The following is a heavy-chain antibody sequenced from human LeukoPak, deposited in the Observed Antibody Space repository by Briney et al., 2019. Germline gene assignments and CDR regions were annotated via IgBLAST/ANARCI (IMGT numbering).Heavy chain of an antibody. D-gene: IGHD5-18*01. CDR3: AKEGDTALVTGYFDL. V-gene: IGHV1-69*13. J-gene: IGHJ2*01. CDR1: GGTFGSYV. Sequence: GASVKVSCKASGGTFGSYVISWVRQAPEQGLEWMGGIIPIFGTAHYAQKFQGGLTITADESTSTVYMEMSSLRSEDTAMYYRAKEGDTALVTGYFDLWGRGTLVTVSS. CDR2: IIPIFGTA.